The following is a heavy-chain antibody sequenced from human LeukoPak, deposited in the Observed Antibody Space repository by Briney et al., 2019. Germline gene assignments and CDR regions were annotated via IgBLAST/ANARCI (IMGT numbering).Heavy chain of an antibody. V-gene: IGHV3-23*01. J-gene: IGHJ4*02. D-gene: IGHD3-22*01. CDR2: ISGSGGST. CDR1: GFTFSSYA. Sequence: GGSLRLSCAASGFTFSSYAMSWVRQAPGKGLEWVSAISGSGGSTYYADSVKGRFTISRDNSKNTLYLQMNSLRAEDTAVYYCAKGVAYYYDSSGYFDYWGQGTLVTVSS. CDR3: AKGVAYYYDSSGYFDY.